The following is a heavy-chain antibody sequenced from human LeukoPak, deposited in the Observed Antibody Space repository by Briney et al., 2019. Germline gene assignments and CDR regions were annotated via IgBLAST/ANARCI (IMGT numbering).Heavy chain of an antibody. D-gene: IGHD6-19*01. Sequence: PGGSLRLSCAGSGFTFTNYAMSWVRQAPGKGLEWVSTSGSGGDTFYADSVKGRFTISRDNSRNTLYLQMNSLRAEDTAVYYCAKGGSGWYPAFDYWGQGTLVTVSS. V-gene: IGHV3-23*01. CDR2: SGSGGDT. CDR1: GFTFTNYA. CDR3: AKGGSGWYPAFDY. J-gene: IGHJ4*02.